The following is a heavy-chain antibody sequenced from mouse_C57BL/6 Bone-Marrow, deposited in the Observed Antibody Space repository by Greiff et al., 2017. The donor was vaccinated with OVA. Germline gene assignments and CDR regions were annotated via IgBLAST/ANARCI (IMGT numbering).Heavy chain of an antibody. J-gene: IGHJ2*01. CDR1: GYTFTSYW. CDR3: AIGTMITVDY. V-gene: IGHV1-55*01. CDR2: SYPGSGST. Sequence: QVQLQQPGAELVKPGASVTMSCKASGYTFTSYWITWVKQRPGQGLEWIGDSYPGSGSTNYNEKFKSNATLTVDTYSSTAYLQLSSLTSEDSAVYYCAIGTMITVDYWGQGTTLTVSS. D-gene: IGHD2-4*01.